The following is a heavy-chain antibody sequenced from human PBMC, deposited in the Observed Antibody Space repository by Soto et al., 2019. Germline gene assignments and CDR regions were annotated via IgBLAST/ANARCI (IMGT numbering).Heavy chain of an antibody. V-gene: IGHV1-18*01. Sequence: QVQLVQSGGEVKKPGASVTGSCKASGYTFINYHITWVRQAPGQGLEWMAWINTYNGMTDYAQKFQCRVTMTRDTSTSTAYMALRNLGSDDTAVYFCAKSPRGEMATDWGQGTLVTVSS. CDR2: INTYNGMT. D-gene: IGHD5-12*01. CDR3: AKSPRGEMATD. CDR1: GYTFINYH. J-gene: IGHJ4*02.